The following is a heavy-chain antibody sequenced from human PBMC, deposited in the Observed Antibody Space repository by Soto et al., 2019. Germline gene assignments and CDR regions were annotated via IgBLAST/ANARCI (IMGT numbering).Heavy chain of an antibody. Sequence: QVQLVQSGAAVKKPGASVKVSCKASGYTFTSYEINWVRQVTGQGLEWMAWINPDSGYRSYAKKLQGRVPMTRDSSIIAVFMELSSLRSDDTAMYYCARSGRRPLGFGDLPHEFWGQGTVISASS. J-gene: IGHJ4*02. D-gene: IGHD3-10*01. CDR2: INPDSGYR. V-gene: IGHV1-8*01. CDR1: GYTFTSYE. CDR3: ARSGRRPLGFGDLPHEF.